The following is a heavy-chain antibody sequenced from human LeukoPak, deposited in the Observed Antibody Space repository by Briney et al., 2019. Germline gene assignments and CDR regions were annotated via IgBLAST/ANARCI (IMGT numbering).Heavy chain of an antibody. Sequence: PGGSLRLSCTASGFTFSSYDIHWVRQAPGKGLEWVAVISYDGSNKYFADSVKGRFTISRDNSKNTLYLQMNSLRAEDTAVYYCAKGWSYCSSTSCYPADPWGQGTLVTVSS. CDR3: AKGWSYCSSTSCYPADP. D-gene: IGHD2-2*01. CDR2: ISYDGSNK. J-gene: IGHJ5*02. CDR1: GFTFSSYD. V-gene: IGHV3-30*18.